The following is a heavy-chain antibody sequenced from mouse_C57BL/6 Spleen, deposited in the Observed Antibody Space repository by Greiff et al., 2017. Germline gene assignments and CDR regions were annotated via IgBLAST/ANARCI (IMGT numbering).Heavy chain of an antibody. D-gene: IGHD1-1*01. J-gene: IGHJ4*01. CDR2: IDPSSGGT. V-gene: IGHV1-62-3*01. CDR3: ASARGYYYGSTCAMDY. Sequence: QVQLQQPGAELVKPGASVKMSCKASGYTFTSYWMHWVKQRPGRGLEWIGRIDPSSGGTKYNEKFKSKATLTVDKPSSTAYMQLSSLTSEDSAVSFCASARGYYYGSTCAMDYWGQGTSVTVSS. CDR1: GYTFTSYW.